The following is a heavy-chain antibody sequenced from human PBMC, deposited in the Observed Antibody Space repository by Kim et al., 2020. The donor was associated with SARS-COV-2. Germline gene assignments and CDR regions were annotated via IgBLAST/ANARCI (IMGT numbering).Heavy chain of an antibody. Sequence: NYNPSLRSRVTISVEPSKNQFSLKLSSVTAADTAVYYCARRVRDKYYFDYWGQGTLVTVSS. J-gene: IGHJ4*02. CDR3: ARRVRDKYYFDY. V-gene: IGHV4-34*01. D-gene: IGHD3-10*01.